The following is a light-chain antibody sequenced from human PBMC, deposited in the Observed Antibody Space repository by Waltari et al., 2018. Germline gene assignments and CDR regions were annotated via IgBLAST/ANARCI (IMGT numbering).Light chain of an antibody. CDR2: SND. Sequence: QSLLTQPPPASGTPGQRVTISFSGGISNIGSNTINWYRQFPGTAPKVLIYSNDQRTSGFPDRVSGSKSGTSASLSISGLQSEDEADYYCAAWDDSLGGPVFGGGTKLTVL. CDR3: AAWDDSLGGPV. V-gene: IGLV1-44*01. CDR1: ISNIGSNT. J-gene: IGLJ2*01.